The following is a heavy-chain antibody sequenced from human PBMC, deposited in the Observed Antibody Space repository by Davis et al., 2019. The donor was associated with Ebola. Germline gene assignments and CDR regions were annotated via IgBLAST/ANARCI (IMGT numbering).Heavy chain of an antibody. D-gene: IGHD3-22*01. CDR1: GASVSSSRYY. CDR2: FNYNGGA. J-gene: IGHJ4*02. Sequence: SETLSLTCTVSGASVSSSRYYWSWIRQPPGKGLEWVGYFNYNGGANYNPSLKSRVTISVDTSKNQFSLKLNSVTAADTAVYYCARDYYDSSGYLYYFDSWGQGTLVTVSS. V-gene: IGHV4-61*01. CDR3: ARDYYDSSGYLYYFDS.